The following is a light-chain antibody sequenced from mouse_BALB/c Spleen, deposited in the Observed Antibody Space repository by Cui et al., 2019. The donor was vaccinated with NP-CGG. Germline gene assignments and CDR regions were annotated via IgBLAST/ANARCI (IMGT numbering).Light chain of an antibody. CDR1: NGAVTTSNY. V-gene: IGLV1*01. J-gene: IGLJ3*01. Sequence: HAVVTQESALTTSPGETVTLTCRSSNGAVTTSNYANWVQEKPDHLFTGLIGGTNNRAPGLPARFSGSLIGDKAALTITGAQTEDEAIYFSIIFGSGTKVTVL. CDR2: GTN. CDR3: II.